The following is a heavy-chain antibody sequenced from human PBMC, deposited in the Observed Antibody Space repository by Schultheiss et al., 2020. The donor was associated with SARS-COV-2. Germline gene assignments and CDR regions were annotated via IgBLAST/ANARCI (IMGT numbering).Heavy chain of an antibody. V-gene: IGHV4-59*01. CDR2: IYYSGST. D-gene: IGHD3-10*01. CDR1: GGSISSYY. Sequence: SETLSLTCTVSGGSISSYYWSWIRQPPGKGLEWIGYIYYSGSTNYNPPLKSRVTISVDTSKNQLSLKLSSVTAADTAVYYCTRGEGFNYYGSGSYPGWFDPWGPGTLVTVS. J-gene: IGHJ5*01. CDR3: TRGEGFNYYGSGSYPGWFDP.